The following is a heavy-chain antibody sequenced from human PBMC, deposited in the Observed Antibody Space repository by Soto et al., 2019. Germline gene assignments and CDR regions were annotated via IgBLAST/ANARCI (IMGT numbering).Heavy chain of an antibody. CDR3: PKTPDLDY. J-gene: IGHJ4*02. CDR2: IKSKTDGGTT. Sequence: EVQLVESGGGLVKPGGSLRLSCAASGFSFPNAWMNWVRQAPGKGLEWVGRIKSKTDGGTTEYAAPVKGRFTISRDDSKNTLYLKINSLKPEDTAVYYCPKTPDLDYWGQGTLVTVSS. V-gene: IGHV3-15*07. CDR1: GFSFPNAW.